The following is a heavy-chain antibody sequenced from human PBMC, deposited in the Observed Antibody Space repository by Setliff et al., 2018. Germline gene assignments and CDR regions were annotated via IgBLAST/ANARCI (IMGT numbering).Heavy chain of an antibody. CDR3: VPGIATAGKVS. J-gene: IGHJ5*02. CDR2: ISSSSSYI. Sequence: PGGSLRLSCVASGLTFDNYWMGWVRQPPGKGLEWVSSISSSSSYIYYADSVKGRFTISRDNAKNSLYLQMNSLRAEDTAVYYCVPGIATAGKVSWGQGTLVTVSS. D-gene: IGHD6-13*01. V-gene: IGHV3-21*04. CDR1: GLTFDNYW.